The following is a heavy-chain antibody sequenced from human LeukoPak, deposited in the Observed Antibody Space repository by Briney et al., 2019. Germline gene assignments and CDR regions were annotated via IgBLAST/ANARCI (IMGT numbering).Heavy chain of an antibody. CDR2: IYYSGST. J-gene: IGHJ6*03. CDR1: SGSISSYF. Sequence: PSETLSLTCTVSSGSISSYFWSWIRQPPGKGLEWLGYIYYSGSTNYNPSLKSRVTISVDTSKNQFSLKLSSVTAADTAVYYCARTTEGGYTYDYFYYYYMDVWGKGTTVTISS. D-gene: IGHD5-18*01. CDR3: ARTTEGGYTYDYFYYYYMDV. V-gene: IGHV4-59*01.